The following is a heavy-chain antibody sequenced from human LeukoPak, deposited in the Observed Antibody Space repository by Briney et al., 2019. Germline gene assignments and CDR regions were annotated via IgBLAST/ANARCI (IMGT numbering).Heavy chain of an antibody. CDR2: ISSSGSTI. J-gene: IGHJ4*02. D-gene: IGHD1-26*01. CDR1: GFTFNSYE. V-gene: IGHV3-48*03. CDR3: AKSGTSFSFDY. Sequence: PWGSLRLSCAASGFTFNSYEMNWVRQAPGKGLEWVSCISSSGSTIYYADSVKGRFTISRDNAKNSLYLQMNSLRAEDTALYYCAKSGTSFSFDYWGQGTLVTVSS.